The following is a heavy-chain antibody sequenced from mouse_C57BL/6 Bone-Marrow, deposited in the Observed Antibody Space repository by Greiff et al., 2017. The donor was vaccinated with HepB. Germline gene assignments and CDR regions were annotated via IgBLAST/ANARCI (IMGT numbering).Heavy chain of an antibody. V-gene: IGHV3-6*01. CDR1: GYSITSGYY. Sequence: VQLQQSGPGLVKPSQSLSLTCSVTGYSITSGYYWNWIRQFPGNKLEWMGYISYDGSNNYNPSLKNRISITRDTSKNQFFLKLNSVTTEDTATYYCARQLRLYFDYWGQGTTLTVSS. J-gene: IGHJ2*01. CDR3: ARQLRLYFDY. D-gene: IGHD3-2*02. CDR2: ISYDGSN.